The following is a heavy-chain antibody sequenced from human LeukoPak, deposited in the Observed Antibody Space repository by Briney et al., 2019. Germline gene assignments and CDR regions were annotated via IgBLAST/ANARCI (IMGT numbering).Heavy chain of an antibody. J-gene: IGHJ4*02. CDR3: ARTIEDCSGGSCYPHY. CDR2: IWYDGSNK. CDR1: GFTFSSHG. V-gene: IGHV3-33*01. Sequence: GGSLRLSCAASGFTFSSHGMHWVRQAPGKGLEWVAVIWYDGSNKYYADSVKGRFTISRDNSKNTLYLQMNSLRAEDTAVYYCARTIEDCSGGSCYPHYWGQGTLVTVSS. D-gene: IGHD2-15*01.